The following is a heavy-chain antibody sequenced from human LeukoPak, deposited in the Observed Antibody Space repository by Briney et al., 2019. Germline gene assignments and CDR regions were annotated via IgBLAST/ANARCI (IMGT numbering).Heavy chain of an antibody. D-gene: IGHD5-12*01. V-gene: IGHV4-59*01. CDR2: IYYSGST. CDR1: GGSISSYY. CDR3: ARVSGYDWESFYDY. Sequence: ASETLSLTCTVSGGSISSYYWSWIRQPPGKGLEWIGYIYYSGSTNYNPSLKSRVTISVDTSKNQFSLKLSSVTAADTAMYYCARVSGYDWESFYDYWGQGSLVTVSS. J-gene: IGHJ4*02.